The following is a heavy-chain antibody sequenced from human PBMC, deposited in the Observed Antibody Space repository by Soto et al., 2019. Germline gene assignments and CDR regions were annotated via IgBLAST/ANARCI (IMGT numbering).Heavy chain of an antibody. Sequence: EVQLLESGGGLVQPGGSLRLSCAASGFTFSSYAMSWVRQAPGKGLEWVSAISGSGGSTYYADSVKGRFTISRDNSKNTLYLQMNSLRAEDTAVYYCARDGGGSGWYGGWGQGTLVTVSS. CDR1: GFTFSSYA. V-gene: IGHV3-23*01. CDR2: ISGSGGST. D-gene: IGHD6-19*01. J-gene: IGHJ4*02. CDR3: ARDGGGSGWYGG.